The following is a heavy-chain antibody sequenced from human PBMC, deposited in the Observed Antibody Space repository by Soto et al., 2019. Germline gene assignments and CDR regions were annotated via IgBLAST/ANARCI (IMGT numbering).Heavy chain of an antibody. V-gene: IGHV1-69*13. J-gene: IGHJ4*02. CDR3: AAYGYYYDSSGPDY. CDR1: GGTFSSYA. CDR2: VIPIFGTA. Sequence: ASVKVSCKASGGTFSSYAISWVRQAPGQGLEWMGGVIPIFGTANYAQKFQGRVTITADESTSTAYMELSSLRSEDTAVYYCAAYGYYYDSSGPDYWGQGTLVTVSS. D-gene: IGHD3-22*01.